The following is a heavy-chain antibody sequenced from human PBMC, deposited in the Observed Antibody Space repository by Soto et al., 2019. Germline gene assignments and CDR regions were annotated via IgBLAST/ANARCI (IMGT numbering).Heavy chain of an antibody. CDR1: GFTFSSYS. J-gene: IGHJ6*02. CDR3: ARADSGYAHGYYYYGMDV. CDR2: ISSSSSTI. V-gene: IGHV3-48*01. D-gene: IGHD5-12*01. Sequence: EVQLVESGGGLVQPGGSLRLSCAASGFTFSSYSMNWVRQAPGKGLEWVSYISSSSSTIYYADSVKGRFTISRDNAKNSRYLQMNGLRAEDTAVYYCARADSGYAHGYYYYGMDVWGQGTTVTVSS.